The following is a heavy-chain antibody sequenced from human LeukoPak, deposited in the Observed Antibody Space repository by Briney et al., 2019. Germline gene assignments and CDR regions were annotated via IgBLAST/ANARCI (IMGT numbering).Heavy chain of an antibody. Sequence: GGSLRLSCAASGFTFSSYGMHWVRQAPGKGLEWVAVISYDGSNKYYADSVKGRFTISRDNSKNTLYLQMNSLRAEDTAVYYCAKDVMGYYYDSSGYYLDYWGQGTLVTVSS. CDR2: ISYDGSNK. CDR1: GFTFSSYG. D-gene: IGHD3-22*01. V-gene: IGHV3-30*18. CDR3: AKDVMGYYYDSSGYYLDY. J-gene: IGHJ4*02.